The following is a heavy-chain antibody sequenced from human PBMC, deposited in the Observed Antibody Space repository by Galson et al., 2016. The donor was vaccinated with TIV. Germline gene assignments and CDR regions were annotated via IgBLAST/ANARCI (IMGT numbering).Heavy chain of an antibody. CDR3: AKEVQRRLHY. Sequence: SLRLSCADTGFTFSRYPMHWVRQAPGKGLEWVAVISYDGSNKYYADSVKGRFTISRDNSKNTLYLQMNSLRAEDTGVYYCAKEVQRRLHYWGQGTLVTGS. CDR1: GFTFSRYP. V-gene: IGHV3-30-3*01. CDR2: ISYDGSNK. D-gene: IGHD1-1*01. J-gene: IGHJ4*02.